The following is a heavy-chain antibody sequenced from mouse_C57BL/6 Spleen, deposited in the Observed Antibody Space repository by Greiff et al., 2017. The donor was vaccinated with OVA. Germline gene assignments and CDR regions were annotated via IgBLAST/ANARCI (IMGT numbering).Heavy chain of an antibody. J-gene: IGHJ3*01. CDR1: GYSITSGYY. D-gene: IGHD4-1*01. V-gene: IGHV3-6*01. CDR3: ASSQTGGAY. Sequence: EVQVVESGPGLVKPSQSLSLTCSVSGYSITSGYYWNWIRQFPGNKLGWMGYIRYDGSNNYNPSLKNPISITRDNSKNQFFLKLISVTTEDTDAYDCASSQTGGAYWGQGTPVTVSA. CDR2: IRYDGSN.